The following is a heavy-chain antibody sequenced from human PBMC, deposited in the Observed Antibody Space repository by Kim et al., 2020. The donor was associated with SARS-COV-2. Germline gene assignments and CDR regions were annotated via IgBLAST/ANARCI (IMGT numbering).Heavy chain of an antibody. Sequence: DSVKGRFTISRGDSRNILYLQMNGLRAEDTAVYYCAKDRGGGCNTCGLDFWGQGTLVTVSS. CDR3: AKDRGGGCNTCGLDF. V-gene: IGHV3-23*01. J-gene: IGHJ4*02. D-gene: IGHD2-15*01.